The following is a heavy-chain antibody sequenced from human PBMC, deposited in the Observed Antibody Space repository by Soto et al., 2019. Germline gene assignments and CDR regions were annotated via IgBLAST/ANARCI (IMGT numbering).Heavy chain of an antibody. D-gene: IGHD2-2*01. CDR2: IYRTGNT. V-gene: IGHV4-30-2*01. J-gene: IGHJ4*02. Sequence: SETLSLTCTVSGDSMTSGDYSWSWIRQPPGKGLEWLGYIYRTGNTHYSPSLKSRVSISQDRSKNLFSLELTSVTAADTAVYYCARGDYQYSIDYWGQGTLVTVSS. CDR1: GDSMTSGDYS. CDR3: ARGDYQYSIDY.